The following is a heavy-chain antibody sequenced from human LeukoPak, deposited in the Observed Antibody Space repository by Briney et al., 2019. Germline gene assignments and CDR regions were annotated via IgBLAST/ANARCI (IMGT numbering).Heavy chain of an antibody. CDR2: IYYSGST. J-gene: IGHJ4*02. Sequence: PSETLSLTSTVPRGSISSYYWRWIRQPPRKRLGRIVYIYYSGSTNDKHSTLSPVTISVDTPKNQFSLKLSSVTAADTAVYYCARGHFVLNYGSGSYYRAVPRTYYFDYWGQGTLVTVSS. CDR3: ARGHFVLNYGSGSYYRAVPRTYYFDY. D-gene: IGHD3-10*01. V-gene: IGHV4-59*12. CDR1: RGSISSYY.